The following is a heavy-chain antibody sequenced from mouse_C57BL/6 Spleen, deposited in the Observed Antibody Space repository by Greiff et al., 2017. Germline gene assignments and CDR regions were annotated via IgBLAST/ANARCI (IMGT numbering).Heavy chain of an antibody. CDR2: IWSGGST. D-gene: IGHD1-1*02. CDR1: GFSLTSYG. CDR3: ARNFREGLYYFDY. J-gene: IGHJ2*01. Sequence: VKLVESGPGLVQPSQSLSITCTVSGFSLTSYGVHWVRQSPGKGLEWLGVIWSGGSTDYNAAFISRLSISKDNSTSQVFFKINSLQADDTAIYYCARNFREGLYYFDYWGQGTTLTVSS. V-gene: IGHV2-2*01.